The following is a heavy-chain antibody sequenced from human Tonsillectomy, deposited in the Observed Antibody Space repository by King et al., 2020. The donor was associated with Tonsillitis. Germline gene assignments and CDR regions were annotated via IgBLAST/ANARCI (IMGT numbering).Heavy chain of an antibody. V-gene: IGHV4-31*03. CDR1: VASISNGDYY. D-gene: IGHD3/OR15-3a*01. J-gene: IGHJ4*02. CDR3: ASYAYTFWTSIG. Sequence: QLQESGPGLVKPSQTLSLTCTVSVASISNGDYYWSWIRQHPGKGLGWIGYISYSGSTYYHPSLQSRVTMSVDTSKNQFSLKLSSVAAADSAVYYCASYAYTFWTSIGWGQGTLVIVSS. CDR2: ISYSGST.